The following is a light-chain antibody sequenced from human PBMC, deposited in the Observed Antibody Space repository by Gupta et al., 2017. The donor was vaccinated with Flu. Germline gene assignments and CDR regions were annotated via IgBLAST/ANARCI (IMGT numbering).Light chain of an antibody. Sequence: QSALTQPPSASGSPGQSVTISCIGTSSDVGGYNYVSWCQQHPGKAPKLIIYEVTKRPSGVPDRFSGSKSGNTASLTVSGLQAEDEADYYCSSYAGSNILYVFGTGTKVTVL. J-gene: IGLJ1*01. CDR2: EVT. CDR3: SSYAGSNILYV. V-gene: IGLV2-8*01. CDR1: SSDVGGYNY.